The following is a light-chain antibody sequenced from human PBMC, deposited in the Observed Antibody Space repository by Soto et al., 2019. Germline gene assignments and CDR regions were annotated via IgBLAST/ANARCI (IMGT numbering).Light chain of an antibody. CDR1: QGVNNN. J-gene: IGKJ1*01. V-gene: IGKV3-15*01. CDR3: QQYGDRPRT. Sequence: ETLMTQDPATLSVSPGEGATVSCMASQGVNNNLAWYQQILGQAPGVLIYGASTRATGIPARFTGSGSGTEFTLTISSLQSEDFAVYFCQQYGDRPRTFGQGTKVDIK. CDR2: GAS.